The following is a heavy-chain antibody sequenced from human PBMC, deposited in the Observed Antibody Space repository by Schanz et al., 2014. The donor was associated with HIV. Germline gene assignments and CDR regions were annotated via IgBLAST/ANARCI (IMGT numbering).Heavy chain of an antibody. J-gene: IGHJ3*02. D-gene: IGHD1-26*01. V-gene: IGHV1-46*04. CDR2: INPSGAGT. CDR1: GYTFTSYY. Sequence: QVQLVQSGAEVKKPGASVKVSCKASGYTFTSYYMHWVRQAPGQGIEWMGMINPSGAGTTYARKLQGRVTMTRDTSTSTVYMHLSSLRSDDTAVYYCARDMPRDGSYFRAFEIWGQGTMVTVSS. CDR3: ARDMPRDGSYFRAFEI.